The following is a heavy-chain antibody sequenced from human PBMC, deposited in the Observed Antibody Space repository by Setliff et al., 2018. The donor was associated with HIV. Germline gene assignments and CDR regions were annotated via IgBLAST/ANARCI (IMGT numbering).Heavy chain of an antibody. CDR2: INHSGST. D-gene: IGHD6-19*01. CDR1: GGSFSAYY. CDR3: ARAEAGAFDI. J-gene: IGHJ3*02. Sequence: LSLTCAVYGGSFSAYYWSWIRQPPGKGLEWIGEINHSGSTAYNPSLKSRVTVSVDTSKDQFSLKLRSVAAADTAVYFCARAEAGAFDIWGPGTMVTVSS. V-gene: IGHV4-34*01.